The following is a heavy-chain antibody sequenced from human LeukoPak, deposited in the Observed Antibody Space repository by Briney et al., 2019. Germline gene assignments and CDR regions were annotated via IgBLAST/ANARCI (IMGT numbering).Heavy chain of an antibody. CDR2: IWYDGSNK. CDR3: AREREAFDI. Sequence: PGGSLRLSCAASGFTFSSYGMHWVRQVPGKGLEWVAVIWYDGSNKYYADSVKGRFTISRDNSKNTLCLQMNSLRAEDTAVYYCAREREAFDIWGQGTMVTVSS. J-gene: IGHJ3*02. CDR1: GFTFSSYG. V-gene: IGHV3-33*01.